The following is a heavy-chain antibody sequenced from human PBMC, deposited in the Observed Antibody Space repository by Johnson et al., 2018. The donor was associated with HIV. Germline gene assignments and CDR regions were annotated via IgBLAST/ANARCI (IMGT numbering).Heavy chain of an antibody. J-gene: IGHJ3*01. CDR2: IYSGGST. V-gene: IGHV3-66*01. Sequence: VQLVESGGGVVLPGGSLRLSCGASGFSVSNTYMNWVRQAPGKGLEWVSVIYSGGSTYYADSVRGRFTISSDNSKNTLYLQMSSLRAEDTAMYYCARDGESQQLPLGDAFDVWGQGTMVTVSS. CDR1: GFSVSNTY. CDR3: ARDGESQQLPLGDAFDV. D-gene: IGHD6-13*01.